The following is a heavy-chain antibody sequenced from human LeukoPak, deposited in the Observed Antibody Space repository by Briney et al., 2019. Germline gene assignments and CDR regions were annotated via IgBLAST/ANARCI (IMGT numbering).Heavy chain of an antibody. D-gene: IGHD3-10*01. CDR1: GFTFSSYW. V-gene: IGHV3-7*01. CDR2: IKQDGSEK. Sequence: TGGSLRLSCAASGFTFSSYWMSWVRQAPGKGLKWVANIKQDGSEKYYVDSVKGRFTISRDNAKNSLYLQMNSLRAEDTAVYYCARDPVSGRLGGYFDYWGQGTLVTVSS. J-gene: IGHJ4*02. CDR3: ARDPVSGRLGGYFDY.